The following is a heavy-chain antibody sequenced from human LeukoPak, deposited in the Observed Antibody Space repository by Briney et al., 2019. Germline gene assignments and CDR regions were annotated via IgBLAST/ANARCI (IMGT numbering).Heavy chain of an antibody. Sequence: PGGSLRLSCAAPGFTFSSYAMHWVRQAPGKGLEWVAVISYDGLNKYYADSVKGRFTISRDNSKDTLYLQMNSLRAEDTAVYYCAKDSASSWPYSVDYWGQGTLVTVSS. D-gene: IGHD6-13*01. CDR3: AKDSASSWPYSVDY. CDR1: GFTFSSYA. J-gene: IGHJ4*02. CDR2: ISYDGLNK. V-gene: IGHV3-30*04.